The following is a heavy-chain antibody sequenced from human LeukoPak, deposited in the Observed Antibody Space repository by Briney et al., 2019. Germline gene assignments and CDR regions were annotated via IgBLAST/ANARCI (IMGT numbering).Heavy chain of an antibody. D-gene: IGHD6-13*01. CDR3: TTAPPGYSR. CDR1: GFTFGDYG. CDR2: IKSKTDGGTT. J-gene: IGHJ4*02. Sequence: GGSLRLSCTTSGFTFGDYGLNWVRQAPGKGLEWVGRIKSKTDGGTTDYAAPVKGRFTISRDDSKNTLYLQMNSLKTEDTAVYYCTTAPPGYSRWGQGTLVTVSS. V-gene: IGHV3-15*07.